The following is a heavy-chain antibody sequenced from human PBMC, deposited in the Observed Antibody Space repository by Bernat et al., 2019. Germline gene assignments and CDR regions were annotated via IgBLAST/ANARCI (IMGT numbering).Heavy chain of an antibody. CDR2: ISAYNGNT. J-gene: IGHJ4*02. CDR1: GYTFTSYG. CDR3: ARLESYSGYDQGEDYFDY. V-gene: IGHV1-18*01. D-gene: IGHD5-12*01. Sequence: QVQLVQSGAAVKKTGASVKVSCKASGYTFTSYGISWVRQAPGQGLEWMGWISAYNGNTNYAQKLQGRVTMTTDTSTSTAYMELRSLRSDDTAVYYCARLESYSGYDQGEDYFDYWGQGTLVTVSS.